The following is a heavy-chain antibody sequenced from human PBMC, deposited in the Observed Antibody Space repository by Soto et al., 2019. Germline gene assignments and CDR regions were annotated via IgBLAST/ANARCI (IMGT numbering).Heavy chain of an antibody. CDR3: ARGYSSGRWFDP. D-gene: IGHD6-19*01. V-gene: IGHV4-34*01. J-gene: IGHJ5*02. Sequence: QVQLQQWGAGLLKPSETLSLTCAVYGGSFSGYYCSWIRQPQGKGLEWIGEINHSGSTNYNPSLNSRVTISVDTSKTQFSLKLSSVTAADTAVYYCARGYSSGRWFDPWGQGTLVTVSS. CDR1: GGSFSGYY. CDR2: INHSGST.